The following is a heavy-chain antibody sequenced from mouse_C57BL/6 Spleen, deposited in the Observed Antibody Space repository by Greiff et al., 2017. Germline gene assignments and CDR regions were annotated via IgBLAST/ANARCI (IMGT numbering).Heavy chain of an antibody. Sequence: EVKLMESEGGLVQPGSSMKLSCTASGFTFSDYYMAWVRQVPEKGLEWVANINYDGSSTYYLDSLKSRFIISRDNAKNILYLQMSSLNSEDTATYYCARSMVTDWYFEVWGTGTTVTVSS. CDR3: ARSMVTDWYFEV. V-gene: IGHV5-16*01. J-gene: IGHJ1*03. D-gene: IGHD2-2*01. CDR2: INYDGSST. CDR1: GFTFSDYY.